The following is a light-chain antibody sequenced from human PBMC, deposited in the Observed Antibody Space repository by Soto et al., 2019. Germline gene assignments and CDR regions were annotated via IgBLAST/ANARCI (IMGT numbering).Light chain of an antibody. CDR3: QQCNNWTRT. Sequence: EIVLTQSPATLSLSPGERATLSCRASQSVSSYLAWYQQKPGQAPSLLILYAASRASGIAGRFSGSGSGTEFTLTISSLQSEDFAFYYCQQCNNWTRTFGQGTKVDIK. CDR2: YAA. J-gene: IGKJ1*01. CDR1: QSVSSY. V-gene: IGKV3-11*01.